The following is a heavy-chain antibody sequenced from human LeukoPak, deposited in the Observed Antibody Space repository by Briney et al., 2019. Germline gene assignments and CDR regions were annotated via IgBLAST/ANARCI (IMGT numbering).Heavy chain of an antibody. CDR1: GYTLTELS. CDR2: FDPEDGET. Sequence: GASVKVSCKVSGYTLTELSMHWVRQAPGKGLEWMGGFDPEDGETIYAQKFQGRVTMTEDTSTDTAYMELSSLRSEDTAVYYCATIRRRYPGYYGSSGYSDYFDYWGQGTLVTVSS. V-gene: IGHV1-24*01. J-gene: IGHJ4*02. D-gene: IGHD3-22*01. CDR3: ATIRRRYPGYYGSSGYSDYFDY.